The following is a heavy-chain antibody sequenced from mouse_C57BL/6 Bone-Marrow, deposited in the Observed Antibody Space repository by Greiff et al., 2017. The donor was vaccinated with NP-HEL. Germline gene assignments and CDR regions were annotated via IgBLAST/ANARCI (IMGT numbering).Heavy chain of an antibody. CDR1: GFSLTSYG. CDR2: IWSGGST. CDR3: ARKHDYDGGYWYFDV. Sequence: VMLVESGPGLVQPSQSLSITCTVSGFSLTSYGVHWVRQSPGKGLEWLGVIWSGGSTDYNEAFISRLSISKDNSKSQVFFKMNSLQADDTAIYYCARKHDYDGGYWYFDVWGTGTTVTVSS. V-gene: IGHV2-2*01. D-gene: IGHD2-4*01. J-gene: IGHJ1*03.